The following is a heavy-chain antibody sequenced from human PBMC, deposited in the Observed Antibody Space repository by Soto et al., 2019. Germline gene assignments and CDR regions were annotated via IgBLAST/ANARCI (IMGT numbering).Heavy chain of an antibody. CDR2: IYYSGST. CDR1: GGSISSGGYY. D-gene: IGHD5-12*01. J-gene: IGHJ4*02. V-gene: IGHV4-31*03. CDR3: ARDRRYSGYDEYYFDY. Sequence: QVQLQESGPGLVKPSQTLSLTCTVSGGSISSGGYYWSWIRQHPGKGLEWIGYIYYSGSTYYNPYLKSRVTISVDTSKNQFALKLSSVTAADTAVYYCARDRRYSGYDEYYFDYWGQGTLVTVSS.